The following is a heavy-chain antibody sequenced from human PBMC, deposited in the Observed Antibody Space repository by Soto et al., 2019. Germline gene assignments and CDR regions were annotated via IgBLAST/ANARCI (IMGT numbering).Heavy chain of an antibody. CDR1: GIEFSNYA. Sequence: PGGSLRLSCVASGIEFSNYAMSWVRQAPGKGLEWVSISSASGRSRYHADFVKGRFTISRDNSKNTLYLHMTNLRAEDTAVYYCAKDGNWLDVYFDVWGQGTPVTVSS. CDR2: SSASGRSR. CDR3: AKDGNWLDVYFDV. D-gene: IGHD6-19*01. J-gene: IGHJ4*02. V-gene: IGHV3-23*01.